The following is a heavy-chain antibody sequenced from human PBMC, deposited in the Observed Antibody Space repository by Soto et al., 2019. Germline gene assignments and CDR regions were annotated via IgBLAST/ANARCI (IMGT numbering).Heavy chain of an antibody. V-gene: IGHV3-9*01. D-gene: IGHD3-9*01. J-gene: IGHJ4*02. CDR3: AKDAYYDILTGYYSNYFDY. CDR1: GFTFDDYA. Sequence: PGGSLRLSCAASGFTFDDYAMHWVRQAPGKGLEWVSGISWNSGSIGYADSVKGRFTISRDNAKNSLYLQMNSLRAEDTALYYCAKDAYYDILTGYYSNYFDYWGQGTLVTVSS. CDR2: ISWNSGSI.